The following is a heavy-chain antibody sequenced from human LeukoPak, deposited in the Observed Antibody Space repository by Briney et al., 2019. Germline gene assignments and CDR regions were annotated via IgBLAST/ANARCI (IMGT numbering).Heavy chain of an antibody. D-gene: IGHD3-3*01. V-gene: IGHV4-4*09. CDR1: GVSISPYY. Sequence: PSETLSLTCAVSGVSISPYYWAWIRQPPGKGLEWIGYIHTSGSNNQYPSLKSRVTISVDKSKNHFSLRLTSVTAAGTAVYYCARLSAAVHLGAFDLWGQGTMVTVSS. CDR2: IHTSGSN. J-gene: IGHJ3*01. CDR3: ARLSAAVHLGAFDL.